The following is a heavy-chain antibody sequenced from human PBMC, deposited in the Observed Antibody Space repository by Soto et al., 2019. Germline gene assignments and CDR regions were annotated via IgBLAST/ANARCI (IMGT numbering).Heavy chain of an antibody. CDR2: IIDSGGST. CDR1: GFTFSSCA. Sequence: EVQLLESGGGLVQPGGSLRLSCAASGFTFSSCAMGWVRQAPGKGLEWVSDIIDSGGSTYYADSVKGRFTISRDNSKSPLYLQMNSLRADDTALYYCSKGRSYYYYYGLDVLCQGTTVTLSS. CDR3: SKGRSYYYYYGLDV. V-gene: IGHV3-23*01. J-gene: IGHJ6*02.